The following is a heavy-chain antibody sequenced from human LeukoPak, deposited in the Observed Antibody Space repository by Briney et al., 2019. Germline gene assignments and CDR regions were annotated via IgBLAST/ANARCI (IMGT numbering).Heavy chain of an antibody. J-gene: IGHJ3*02. CDR1: GGSISGTSYY. V-gene: IGHV4-39*07. D-gene: IGHD1-26*01. CDR3: ARDPRGIVGATSDAFDI. CDR2: IYYSGST. Sequence: SETLSLTCTVSGGSISGTSYYWGWIRQPPGNGLEWIGSIYYSGSTYYNPSLKSRVTISVDTSKNQFSLKLSSVTAADTAVYYCARDPRGIVGATSDAFDIWGQGTMVTVSS.